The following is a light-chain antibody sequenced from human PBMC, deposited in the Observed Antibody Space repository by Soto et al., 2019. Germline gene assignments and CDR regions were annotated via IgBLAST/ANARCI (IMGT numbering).Light chain of an antibody. V-gene: IGKV3-11*01. CDR1: QSVSNY. CDR3: QQRSNWSSIT. J-gene: IGKJ5*01. Sequence: EIVLTQSPATLSLSPGERATLSCRASQSVSNYLAWYQQKPGQAPRLLIYGVSSRATGIPARFSGSGSGTDFTLTISSLEPEDSAVYYCQQRSNWSSITFGQGTRLEIK. CDR2: GVS.